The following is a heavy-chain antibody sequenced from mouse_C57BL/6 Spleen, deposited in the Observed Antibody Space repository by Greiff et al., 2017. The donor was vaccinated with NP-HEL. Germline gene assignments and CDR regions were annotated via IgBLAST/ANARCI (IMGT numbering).Heavy chain of an antibody. J-gene: IGHJ2*01. CDR1: GYTFTDYE. CDR2: IDPETGGT. Sequence: QVQLQQSGAELVRPGASVTLSCKASGYTFTDYEMHWVKQTPVHGLEWIGAIDPETGGTAYNQKFKGKAILTADKSYSTAYMWLRSVTSEDSAVYYCTREVFITTVVADYWGQGTTLTVSS. V-gene: IGHV1-15*01. D-gene: IGHD1-1*01. CDR3: TREVFITTVVADY.